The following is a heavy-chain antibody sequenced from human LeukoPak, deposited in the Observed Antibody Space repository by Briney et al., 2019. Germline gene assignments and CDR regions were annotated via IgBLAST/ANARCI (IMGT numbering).Heavy chain of an antibody. D-gene: IGHD6-19*01. V-gene: IGHV1-8*01. J-gene: IGHJ4*02. CDR3: ARETLGGWFLD. CDR2: MKSNSGNT. Sequence: ASVKVSCKASGYSFTSYDINWVRQATGQGLEWMGWMKSNSGNTGYAQKFQGRVTMTRDTSISTAYMELSSLGSEDTALYYCARETLGGWFLDWGQGTLFTVSS. CDR1: GYSFTSYD.